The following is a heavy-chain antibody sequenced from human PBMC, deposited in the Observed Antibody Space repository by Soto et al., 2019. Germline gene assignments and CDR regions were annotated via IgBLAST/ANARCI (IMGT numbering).Heavy chain of an antibody. V-gene: IGHV4-59*12. CDR3: ARGGRRYYYDSSGYYG. CDR1: GGSLSSYY. D-gene: IGHD3-22*01. J-gene: IGHJ4*02. CDR2: IYYSGST. Sequence: PSETLSLTCNVSGGSLSSYYWSWIRQPPGKGLEWIGEIYYSGSTNYNPSLKSRVTISVDTSKNQFSLKLSSVTAADTAVYYCARGGRRYYYDSSGYYGWGQGTLVTVSS.